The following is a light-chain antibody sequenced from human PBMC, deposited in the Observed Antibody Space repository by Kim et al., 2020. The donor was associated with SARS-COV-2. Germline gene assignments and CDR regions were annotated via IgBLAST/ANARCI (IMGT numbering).Light chain of an antibody. Sequence: EIVMTQSPATLSISPGDTATLSCRASQSVRIYLAWYQHKPGQAPRLLISAASTRATGIPARFSGGGSGTEFSLTISSLQSEDSAVYYCQQYNNWPSNTFGQGTKLEI. CDR1: QSVRIY. CDR3: QQYNNWPSNT. CDR2: AAS. V-gene: IGKV3-15*01. J-gene: IGKJ2*01.